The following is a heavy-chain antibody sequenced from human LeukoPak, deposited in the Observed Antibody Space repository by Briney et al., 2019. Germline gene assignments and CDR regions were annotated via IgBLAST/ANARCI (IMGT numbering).Heavy chain of an antibody. V-gene: IGHV3-23*01. D-gene: IGHD3-9*01. CDR3: ARALMYYDILTGRDVFDI. CDR1: GFTFSSYA. J-gene: IGHJ3*02. Sequence: GGSLRLSCAASGFTFSSYAMSWVRQAPGKGLEWVSAISGSGGSTYYADSVRGRFTISRDNSKNTLYLQMNSLRAEDTAVYYCARALMYYDILTGRDVFDIWGQGTMVTVSS. CDR2: ISGSGGST.